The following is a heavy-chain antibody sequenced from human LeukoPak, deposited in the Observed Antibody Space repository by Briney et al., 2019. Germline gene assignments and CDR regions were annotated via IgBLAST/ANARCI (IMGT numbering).Heavy chain of an antibody. J-gene: IGHJ4*02. V-gene: IGHV4-39*01. CDR2: IYYSGST. CDR1: GGSISSSSYY. D-gene: IGHD3-22*01. Sequence: SETLSLTCTVSGGSISSSSYYWGWIRQPPGKGLGWIGSIYYSGSTYYNPSLKSRVTISVDTSKNQFSLKLSSVTAADTAVYYCARHLDYYDSSGYTHFDYWGQGTLVTVSS. CDR3: ARHLDYYDSSGYTHFDY.